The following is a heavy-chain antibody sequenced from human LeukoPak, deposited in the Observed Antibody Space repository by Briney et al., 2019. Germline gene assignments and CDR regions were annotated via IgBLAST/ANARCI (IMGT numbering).Heavy chain of an antibody. CDR3: ARVGSGNLDAFDI. Sequence: AASVKVSCKASGYTFTSYYMHWVRQAPGQGLEWMGIINPSGGSTSYAQKFQGRVTMTRDMSTSTVYMELSSLRSEVTAVYYCARVGSGNLDAFDIWGQGTMVTVSS. CDR2: INPSGGST. J-gene: IGHJ3*02. CDR1: GYTFTSYY. V-gene: IGHV1-46*01.